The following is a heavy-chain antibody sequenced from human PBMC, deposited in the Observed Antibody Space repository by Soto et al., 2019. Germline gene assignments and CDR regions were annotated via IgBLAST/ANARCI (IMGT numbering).Heavy chain of an antibody. V-gene: IGHV1-8*01. J-gene: IGHJ5*01. D-gene: IGHD2-15*01. CDR3: LSWYCIGGSCYDAQNLFGS. Sequence: ASVKVSCKASGYTFTSYDINWVRQATGQGLEWMGWMNPNSGNTGYAQQFQGRVTMTRNASISTAYMELSSLRSEDTAVYYCLSWYCIGGSCYDAQNLFGSWGQGTLVTVSS. CDR1: GYTFTSYD. CDR2: MNPNSGNT.